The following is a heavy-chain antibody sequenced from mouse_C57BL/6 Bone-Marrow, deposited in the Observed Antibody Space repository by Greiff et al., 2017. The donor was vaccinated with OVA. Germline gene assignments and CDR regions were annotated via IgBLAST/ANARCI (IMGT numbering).Heavy chain of an antibody. V-gene: IGHV5-4*01. CDR3: ARDSNYDWFAY. D-gene: IGHD2-5*01. CDR1: GFTFSSYA. Sequence: EVKLMESGGGLVKPGGSLELSCAASGFTFSSYAMSWVRQTPEKRLEWVATISAGGSYTYYPDNVKGRFTISRDNAKNNLYLQMSQLKSEDTAMYYCARDSNYDWFAYWGQGTLVTVSA. J-gene: IGHJ3*01. CDR2: ISAGGSYT.